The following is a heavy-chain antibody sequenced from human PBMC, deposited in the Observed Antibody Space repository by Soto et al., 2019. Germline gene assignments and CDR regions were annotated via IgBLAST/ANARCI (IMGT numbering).Heavy chain of an antibody. V-gene: IGHV4-4*02. D-gene: IGHD3-3*01. Sequence: QVQLQESGPGLVKPSGTLSLTCAVSGGSISSSNWWSWVRQPPGKGLEWIGEIYHSGSTNYNPSLKRRVTISVDKSKNQFSLKLSSVTAADTAVYYCARNSYYDFWSGPNYYYGMDVWGQGTTVTVSS. CDR2: IYHSGST. J-gene: IGHJ6*02. CDR1: GGSISSSNW. CDR3: ARNSYYDFWSGPNYYYGMDV.